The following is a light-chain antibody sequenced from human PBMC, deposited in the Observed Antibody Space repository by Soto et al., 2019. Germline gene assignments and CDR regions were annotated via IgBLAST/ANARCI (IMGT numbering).Light chain of an antibody. J-gene: IGKJ5*01. CDR1: QSVSSSY. CDR3: QQYGSSPLTT. CDR2: GAS. Sequence: EIVLTQSPGTLSLSPGERATLSCRASQSVSSSYLAWYQQKPGKATRLLIYGASSRATGIPDRFRGSGSGTDFTLTISILLPEDFAVYYCQQYGSSPLTTFGQGPRLEIK. V-gene: IGKV3-20*01.